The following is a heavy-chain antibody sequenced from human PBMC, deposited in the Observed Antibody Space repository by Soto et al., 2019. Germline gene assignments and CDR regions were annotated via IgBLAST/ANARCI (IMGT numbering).Heavy chain of an antibody. CDR3: ARTYVTDIVVVPAAKDYMDV. Sequence: QLQVQESGPGLVKPSETLSLTCTVSGGSIISSNYYWGWIRQPPGKGLEWIGSLYYSGSTYYNPSRKSRVTTSVDTAKNPFSLKLSSVTAADTAVYYCARTYVTDIVVVPAAKDYMDVWGKGTTVTVSS. CDR1: GGSIISSNYY. V-gene: IGHV4-39*01. CDR2: LYYSGST. J-gene: IGHJ6*03. D-gene: IGHD2-2*01.